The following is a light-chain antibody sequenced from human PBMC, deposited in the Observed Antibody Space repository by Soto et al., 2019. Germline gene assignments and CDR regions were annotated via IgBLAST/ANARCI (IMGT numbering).Light chain of an antibody. CDR2: HAS. J-gene: IGKJ5*01. V-gene: IGKV1-5*02. Sequence: DIQMTQSPSSLSASVGDRVTIICRASQSVSTRLAWYQQKPGKAPKLLIYHASTLESGVPSRFSGSGSGTEFTLTISSLQPEDFATYSCQQYYNLPITFGQGTRLEIK. CDR3: QQYYNLPIT. CDR1: QSVSTR.